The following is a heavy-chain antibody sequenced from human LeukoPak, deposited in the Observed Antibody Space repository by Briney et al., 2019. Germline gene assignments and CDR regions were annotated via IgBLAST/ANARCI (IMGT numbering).Heavy chain of an antibody. CDR1: GFTFSHYP. CDR3: ARDTGSKTPGTIVGATGDAFDI. D-gene: IGHD1-26*01. Sequence: GRSLRLSCAASGFTFSHYPMHRVRQAPGKGLEWVAVISYAGGNEYYADSVKGRFTISRDNVENTLFLQMNSLRVEDTAVYYCARDTGSKTPGTIVGATGDAFDIWGQGTMVTVSS. V-gene: IGHV3-30*14. CDR2: ISYAGGNE. J-gene: IGHJ3*02.